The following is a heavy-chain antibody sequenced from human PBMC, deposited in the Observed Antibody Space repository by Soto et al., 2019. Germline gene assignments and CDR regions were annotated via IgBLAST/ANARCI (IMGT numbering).Heavy chain of an antibody. J-gene: IGHJ3*02. CDR1: GYTFTSYG. V-gene: IGHV1-18*01. CDR2: ISAYNGNT. CDR3: AIYSGYSSAWYHSGTLQVDAFDI. Sequence: QVQLVQSGAEVKKPGASVKVSCKASGYTFTSYGISWVRQAPGQGLEWMGWISAYNGNTNYAQKRQGIVTMTTDTSTSTAYMELRSLRSDDTAVYYCAIYSGYSSAWYHSGTLQVDAFDIWGQGTMVTVSS. D-gene: IGHD6-13*01.